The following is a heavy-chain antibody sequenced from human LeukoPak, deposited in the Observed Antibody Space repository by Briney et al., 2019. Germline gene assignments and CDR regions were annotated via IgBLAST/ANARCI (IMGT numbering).Heavy chain of an antibody. D-gene: IGHD2-2*01. V-gene: IGHV4-39*07. J-gene: IGHJ5*02. CDR3: AREGLVLPAAPPLRRWFDP. CDR2: IYYSGST. Sequence: PSETLSLTCTVSGGSISSSSYYWGWIRQPPGKGLEWIGSIYYSGSTYYNPSLKSRVTISVDTSKNQFSLKLSSVTAADTAVYYCAREGLVLPAAPPLRRWFDPWGQGTLVTASS. CDR1: GGSISSSSYY.